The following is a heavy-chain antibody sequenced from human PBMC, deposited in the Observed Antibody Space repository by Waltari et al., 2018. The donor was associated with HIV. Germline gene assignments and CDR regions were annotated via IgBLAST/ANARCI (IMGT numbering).Heavy chain of an antibody. CDR3: ARDWGRY. J-gene: IGHJ4*02. V-gene: IGHV3-7*01. D-gene: IGHD3-16*01. Sequence: EVQLVESGGGLVQPGGSLRLSCAGSGFTFSSYWMSWVRQAPGKGLEWVANIKQDGSEEFYVDSVKGRFTISRDNAKNSLFLQMNSLRGEDTAVYYCARDWGRYWGQGTLVTVSS. CDR2: IKQDGSEE. CDR1: GFTFSSYW.